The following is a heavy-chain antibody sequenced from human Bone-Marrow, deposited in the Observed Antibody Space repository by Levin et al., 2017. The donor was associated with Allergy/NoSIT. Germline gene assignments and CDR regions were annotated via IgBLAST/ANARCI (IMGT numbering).Heavy chain of an antibody. CDR2: MSYDGSNK. V-gene: IGHV3-30*18. D-gene: IGHD6-19*01. CDR3: AKDSQWLVGGEHYFDY. J-gene: IGHJ4*02. Sequence: GESLKISCAASGFTFSSYGMHWVRQAPGKGLEWVAVMSYDGSNKYYADSVKGRFTISRDNSKNTLYLQMNSLRAEDTAVYYCAKDSQWLVGGEHYFDYWGQGTLVTVSS. CDR1: GFTFSSYG.